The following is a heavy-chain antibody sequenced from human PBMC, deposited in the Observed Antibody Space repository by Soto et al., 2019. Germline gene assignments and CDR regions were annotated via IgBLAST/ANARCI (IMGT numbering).Heavy chain of an antibody. CDR1: GGTFSSYA. CDR2: IIPMTGAT. Sequence: QVQVVQPGAEVRKPGSSVKVSCTASGGTFSSYAINWVRQAPGQGFEWMGGIIPMTGATKYAQKFQGRVTMPEEELTGSADLEMRSRKFEDTAVYLCLHNGWHTERSRPDGVDTWGQGKMVSGS. CDR3: LHNGWHTERSRPDGVDT. V-gene: IGHV1-69*01. D-gene: IGHD6-19*01. J-gene: IGHJ3*02.